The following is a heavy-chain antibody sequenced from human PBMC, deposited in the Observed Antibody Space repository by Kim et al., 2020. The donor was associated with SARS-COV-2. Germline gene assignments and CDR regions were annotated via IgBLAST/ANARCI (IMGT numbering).Heavy chain of an antibody. Sequence: GGSLRLSCAASGFTFSSYAMSWVRQAPGKGLEWVSAISGSGGSTYYADSVKGRFTISRDNSKNTLYLQMNSLRAEDTAVYYCAKDAWFGELLFGYNWFDPWGQGTLVTVSS. D-gene: IGHD3-10*01. CDR3: AKDAWFGELLFGYNWFDP. V-gene: IGHV3-23*01. CDR1: GFTFSSYA. J-gene: IGHJ5*02. CDR2: ISGSGGST.